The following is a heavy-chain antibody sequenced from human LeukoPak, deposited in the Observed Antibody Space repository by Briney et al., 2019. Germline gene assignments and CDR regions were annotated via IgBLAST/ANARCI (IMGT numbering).Heavy chain of an antibody. CDR1: GGSISSYY. J-gene: IGHJ4*02. CDR2: IHSTGST. V-gene: IGHV4-4*07. CDR3: ARQIASAGTAGFDF. Sequence: PSETLSLTCTVSGGSISSYYWSWIRQPAGKGLEWIGRIHSTGSTNYNPSLKSRVTMSVDTPKNQFSLRLRSVTAADTAVYYCARQIASAGTAGFDFWGQGALVTVSS. D-gene: IGHD6-13*01.